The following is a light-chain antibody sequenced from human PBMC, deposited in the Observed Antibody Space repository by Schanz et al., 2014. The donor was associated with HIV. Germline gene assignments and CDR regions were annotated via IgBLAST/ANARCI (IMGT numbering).Light chain of an antibody. CDR2: WAS. V-gene: IGKV4-1*01. J-gene: IGKJ1*01. CDR3: QKYSSAPWT. Sequence: DIVMTQSPDSLAVSLGERATINCKSSQSVLYSSNNKNYLAWYQQKPGQPPKLLIYWASTRESGVPDRFSGSGSGTDFTLTISSLQAEDIATYYCQKYSSAPWTFGQGTKVEIK. CDR1: QSVLYSSNNKNY.